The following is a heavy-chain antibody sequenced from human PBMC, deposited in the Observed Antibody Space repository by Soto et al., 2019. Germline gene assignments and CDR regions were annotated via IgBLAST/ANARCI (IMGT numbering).Heavy chain of an antibody. D-gene: IGHD3-10*01. V-gene: IGHV1-8*02. CDR2: MDPNSGNT. Sequence: ASVKVSCKASGYTFNNYDIHWVRQTPGHGLEWMGWMDPNSGNTGYAQNFRGRVTMTQNTAIGTAYMELSSLRSDDTATYYCTRAYGAETFDFWGQGTRVTVSS. J-gene: IGHJ5*01. CDR1: GYTFNNYD. CDR3: TRAYGAETFDF.